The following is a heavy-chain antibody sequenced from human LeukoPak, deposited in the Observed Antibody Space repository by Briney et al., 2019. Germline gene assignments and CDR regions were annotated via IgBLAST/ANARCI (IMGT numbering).Heavy chain of an antibody. D-gene: IGHD2-2*01. CDR1: GFTFRSYW. CDR2: INSDGSST. Sequence: GGSLRLSCAASGFTFRSYWMHWVRQAPGKGLVWVSRINSDGSSTSYADSVKGRFTISRDNAKNTLYLQMNSLRAEDTAVYYCARVSRYCSSTSCYVYYFDYWGQGTLVTVSS. J-gene: IGHJ4*02. V-gene: IGHV3-74*01. CDR3: ARVSRYCSSTSCYVYYFDY.